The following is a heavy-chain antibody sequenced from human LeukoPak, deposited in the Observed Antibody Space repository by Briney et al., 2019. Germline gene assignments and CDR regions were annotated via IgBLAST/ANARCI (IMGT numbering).Heavy chain of an antibody. Sequence: SETLSLTCTVSGDSISNSAYYWVWIRQPPGKGLEWIGTITNTGNTYSNPSLKSRVTISIDTSKTQISLKLTSVTAADTAVFYCARKAPGTSEDVWGQGTPVTVSS. J-gene: IGHJ6*02. V-gene: IGHV4-39*01. D-gene: IGHD3-10*01. CDR3: ARKAPGTSEDV. CDR2: ITNTGNT. CDR1: GDSISNSAYY.